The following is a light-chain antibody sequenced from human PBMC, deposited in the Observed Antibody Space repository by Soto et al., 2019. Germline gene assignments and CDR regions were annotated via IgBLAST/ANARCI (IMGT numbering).Light chain of an antibody. CDR3: QQRSSWPPSLT. CDR1: QSVSSSY. CDR2: DAS. J-gene: IGKJ4*01. V-gene: IGKV3-11*01. Sequence: EIVLTQSPGTLSLSPGERATLSCRASQSVSSSYLAWYQQKPGQAPRLLIYDASNRAAGIPARFSGSGSGTDFTLTINSLEPEDFAVYYCQQRSSWPPSLTFGGGTKVDIK.